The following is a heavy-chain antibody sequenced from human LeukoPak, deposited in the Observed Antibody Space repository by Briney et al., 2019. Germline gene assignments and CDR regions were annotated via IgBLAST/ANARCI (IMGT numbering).Heavy chain of an antibody. CDR1: GASFSDSY. CDR3: VRGRYGPRLGN. V-gene: IGHV4-34*01. Sequence: PSETLSLTCAVYGASFSDSYWSWIRQSPEKGLEWIGEINNSGSTSYNPSLNSRVIMSVDRSKNQFSLRLTSVTAADTAVYYCVRGRYGPRLGNWGQGTLVTVSS. D-gene: IGHD3-16*01. CDR2: INNSGST. J-gene: IGHJ4*02.